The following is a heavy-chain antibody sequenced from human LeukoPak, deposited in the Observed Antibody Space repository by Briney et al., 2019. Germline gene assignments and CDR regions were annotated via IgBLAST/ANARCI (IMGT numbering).Heavy chain of an antibody. CDR3: ARGGWREPYYYYYYMDV. V-gene: IGHV4-4*07. D-gene: IGHD1-14*01. CDR1: GGSISSYY. J-gene: IGHJ6*03. Sequence: SETLSLTCTVSGGSISSYYWSWIRQPAGKGLEWIGRIYTSGSTNYNPSLKSRVTMSVDTSKNQFSLKLSSVTAADTAVYYCARGGWREPYYYYYYMDVWGKGTTVTVSS. CDR2: IYTSGST.